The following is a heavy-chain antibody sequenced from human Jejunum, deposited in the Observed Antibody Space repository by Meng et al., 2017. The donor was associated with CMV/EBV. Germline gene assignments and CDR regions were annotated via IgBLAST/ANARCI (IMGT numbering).Heavy chain of an antibody. D-gene: IGHD6-13*01. Sequence: SGFPFSCSAMHCVRPAPGKRLEWVAVITFGGNNEHCADSVKDRFTISRGNSKNTLYLQVNSLRLEDTSVYYCARGTGSGSWLIDSWGQGTLVTVSS. CDR3: ARGTGSGSWLIDS. CDR2: ITFGGNNE. J-gene: IGHJ4*02. V-gene: IGHV3-30*04. CDR1: GFPFSCSA.